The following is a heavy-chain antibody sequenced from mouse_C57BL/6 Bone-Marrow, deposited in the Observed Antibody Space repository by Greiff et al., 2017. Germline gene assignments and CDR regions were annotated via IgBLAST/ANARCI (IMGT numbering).Heavy chain of an antibody. CDR2: ISGGGGNP. J-gene: IGHJ1*03. Sequence: EVKLVESGGGLVKPGGSLKLSCAASGFTFSSYTMSWVRRTPEKRLQWVAAISGGGGNPYYQDRVKGRFTISRDNDKNMLYLQMSSLRSEDTALYYCSRQVTTVLATKYFDVWGTGTTVTVSS. CDR1: GFTFSSYT. D-gene: IGHD1-1*01. CDR3: SRQVTTVLATKYFDV. V-gene: IGHV5-9*01.